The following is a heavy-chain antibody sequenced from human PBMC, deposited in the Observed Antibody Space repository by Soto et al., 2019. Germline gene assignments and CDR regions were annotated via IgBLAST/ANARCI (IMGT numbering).Heavy chain of an antibody. CDR2: INHSGST. CDR1: GGSFIGYY. Sequence: PSETLSLTYAVYGGSFIGYYWSWIRPTPGKGLEWIGEINHSGSTNYNPSLKSRVTISVDTSKNQFSLKLSSVTAADMAVYYCARGYCSGGSCYFYYFDYWGQGTLVTVSS. CDR3: ARGYCSGGSCYFYYFDY. D-gene: IGHD2-15*01. V-gene: IGHV4-34*01. J-gene: IGHJ4*02.